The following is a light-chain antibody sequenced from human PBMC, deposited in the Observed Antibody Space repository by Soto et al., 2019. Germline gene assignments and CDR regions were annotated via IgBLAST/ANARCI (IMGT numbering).Light chain of an antibody. J-gene: IGKJ4*01. V-gene: IGKV1-9*01. CDR3: QQLNSYPLT. CDR1: QGISSD. Sequence: DIQMTQSPSTLSASVGDRVTITCRASQGISSDLAWYRQKPGKAPEVLIYPASTLQSGVPSRFSGTGSGTEFTLTISSLQPEDFATYYCQQLNSYPLTFGGGTKVDIK. CDR2: PAS.